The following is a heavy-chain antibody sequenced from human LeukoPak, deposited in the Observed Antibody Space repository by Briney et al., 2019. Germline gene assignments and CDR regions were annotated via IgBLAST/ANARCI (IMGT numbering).Heavy chain of an antibody. V-gene: IGHV3-21*01. CDR3: ARAGETYYYDSSGFRRLTSDAFDI. J-gene: IGHJ3*02. CDR1: GFTFSSYS. CDR2: ISTSRSYI. Sequence: GGSLRLSCAASGFTFSSYSMNWVRQAPGKGLEWVSSISTSRSYIYYADSVKGRFTISRDNAKNSLYLQMNSLRAEDTAVYYCARAGETYYYDSSGFRRLTSDAFDIWGQGTMVTVSS. D-gene: IGHD3-22*01.